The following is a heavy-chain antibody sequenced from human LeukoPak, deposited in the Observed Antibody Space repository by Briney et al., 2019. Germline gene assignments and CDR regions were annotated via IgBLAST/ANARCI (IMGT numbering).Heavy chain of an antibody. V-gene: IGHV3-7*03. CDR3: ARTLRGGGALDY. Sequence: GGSLRLSCAASGFTFSNYWLNWVRQVPGKGLEWVANIKEDGSEKYYVDSVKGRFTISRDNAKNSLFLQMNSLRAEDTAVYHCARTLRGGGALDYWGQGTLVTVSS. D-gene: IGHD3-16*01. CDR1: GFTFSNYW. CDR2: IKEDGSEK. J-gene: IGHJ4*02.